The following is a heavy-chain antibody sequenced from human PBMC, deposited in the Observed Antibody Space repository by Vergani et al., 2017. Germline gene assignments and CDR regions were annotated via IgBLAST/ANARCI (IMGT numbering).Heavy chain of an antibody. Sequence: VQLVESGGGLVQPGGSLRLSCSASGFTFSSYAMHWVRQAPGKGLEYVSAISSNGGSTYYADSVKGRFTISRDNAKNSLYLQMNSLRAEDTAVYYCARDLKYGDYLYYFDYWGQGTLVTVSS. V-gene: IGHV3-64*04. CDR2: ISSNGGST. J-gene: IGHJ4*02. CDR3: ARDLKYGDYLYYFDY. D-gene: IGHD4-17*01. CDR1: GFTFSSYA.